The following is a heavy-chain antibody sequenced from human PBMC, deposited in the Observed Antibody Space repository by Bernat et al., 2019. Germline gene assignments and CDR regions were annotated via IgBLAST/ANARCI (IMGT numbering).Heavy chain of an antibody. J-gene: IGHJ4*02. CDR1: GFTFSSYW. CDR3: ARVADFWSGYFRTFDY. CDR2: IKQDGSEK. V-gene: IGHV3-7*01. Sequence: VQLVESGGGLVQPGGSLRLSCAASGFTFSSYWMSWVRQAPGKGLEWVANIKQDGSEKYYVDSVKGRFTISRDNAKNSLYLQMNSLRAEDTAVYYCARVADFWSGYFRTFDYWGQGTLVTVSS. D-gene: IGHD3-3*01.